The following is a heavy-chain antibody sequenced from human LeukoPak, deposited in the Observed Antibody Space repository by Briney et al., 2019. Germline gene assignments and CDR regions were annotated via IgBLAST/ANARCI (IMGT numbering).Heavy chain of an antibody. CDR2: IYTSGST. CDR3: AREEITVVRGVHFDY. J-gene: IGHJ4*02. Sequence: SQTLSLTCTVSGGSISSGSYYWSWIRQPAGKGLEWIGHIYTSGSTNYNPSLRSRVTISVDTSKNQFSLKLNSVTAADTAVYYCAREEITVVRGVHFDYWGQGTLVTVSS. V-gene: IGHV4-61*09. D-gene: IGHD3-10*01. CDR1: GGSISSGSYY.